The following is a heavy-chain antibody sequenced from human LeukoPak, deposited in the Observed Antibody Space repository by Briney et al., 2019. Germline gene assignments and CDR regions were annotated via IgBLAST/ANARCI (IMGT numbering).Heavy chain of an antibody. Sequence: GGSLRLSCAASGFTFSRYWMHWVRQAPGKGLVWVSNINSDGSKRNHADSVKGRFTISRDNAKNTLYLQMNSLRAEDTAVYYCVRDDGSYSLDYWDQGTLVTVSS. CDR1: GFTFSRYW. CDR3: VRDDGSYSLDY. D-gene: IGHD1-26*01. V-gene: IGHV3-74*01. CDR2: INSDGSKR. J-gene: IGHJ4*02.